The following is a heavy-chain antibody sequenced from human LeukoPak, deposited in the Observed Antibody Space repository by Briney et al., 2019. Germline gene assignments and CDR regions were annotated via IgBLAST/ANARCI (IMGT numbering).Heavy chain of an antibody. V-gene: IGHV3-48*01. CDR2: ISSRSTAM. Sequence: PGGSLRLSCAASGFTLSDYSMKWVRQGPGEGLEWVSYISSRSTAMSYAGSVKGRFTISRDNAKNSLYLQMNRLRAEDTAAYNCARAGGVCYSSAQCWFDPWGQGTLVTVSS. J-gene: IGHJ5*02. CDR3: ARAGGVCYSSAQCWFDP. CDR1: GFTLSDYS. D-gene: IGHD2-21*02.